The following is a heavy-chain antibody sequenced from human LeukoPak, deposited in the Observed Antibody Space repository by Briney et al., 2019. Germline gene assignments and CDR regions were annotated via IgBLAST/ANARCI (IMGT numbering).Heavy chain of an antibody. V-gene: IGHV4-38-2*02. CDR3: ARDVPGSSSSWYNYYYGMDV. J-gene: IGHJ6*02. CDR2: IYHSGST. Sequence: SETLSLTCTVSGYSISSGYYWGWIRQPPGKGLEWIGSIYHSGSTYYNPSLKSRVTISVDTSKNQFSLKLSSVTAADTAVYYCARDVPGSSSSWYNYYYGMDVWGQGTTVTVSS. D-gene: IGHD6-13*01. CDR1: GYSISSGYY.